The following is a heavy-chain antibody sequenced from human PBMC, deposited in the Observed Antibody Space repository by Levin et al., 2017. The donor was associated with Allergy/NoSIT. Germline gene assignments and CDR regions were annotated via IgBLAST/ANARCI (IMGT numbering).Heavy chain of an antibody. CDR3: AKGSYGSAGTCDSRLGY. CDR2: ISGSGDAT. Sequence: PGGSLRLSCAASGFTFSSDVMSWVRQAPGKGLEWVSGISGSGDATYYADSVRGRFTISRDNSKNMLSLQMNSLRAEDTALYYCAKGSYGSAGTCDSRLGYWGQGTLVTVAA. CDR1: GFTFSSDV. V-gene: IGHV3-23*01. D-gene: IGHD2-15*01. J-gene: IGHJ4*02.